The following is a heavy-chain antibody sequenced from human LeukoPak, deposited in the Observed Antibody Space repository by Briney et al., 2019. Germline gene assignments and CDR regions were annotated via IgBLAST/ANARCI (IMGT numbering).Heavy chain of an antibody. J-gene: IGHJ3*02. CDR2: IKTDGSLI. CDR1: GFTFSSYW. V-gene: IGHV3-7*01. Sequence: GGSLRLSCVASGFTFSSYWMTWVRQAPGKGLEWVANIKTDGSLIYYVDSVKGRFTISRDNAKNSLYLQMNSLRVEDTAVYYCAKPSHAFDIWGQGTMVTVSS. CDR3: AKPSHAFDI.